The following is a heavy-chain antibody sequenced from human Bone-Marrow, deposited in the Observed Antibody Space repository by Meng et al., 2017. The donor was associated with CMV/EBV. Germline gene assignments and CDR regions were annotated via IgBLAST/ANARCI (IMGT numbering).Heavy chain of an antibody. D-gene: IGHD3-22*01. CDR2: IQHDGKNK. V-gene: IGHV3-30*02. J-gene: IGHJ4*02. CDR3: SFYTSSGYYFDY. CDR1: GFAVRGYD. Sequence: GESLKISCAASGFAVRGYDLHWVRQTPGKGPEWVPFIQHDGKNKYYADTVKGRFTISRDNSENTLYLQMNSLRLEDTVVYYCSFYTSSGYYFDYWGRGTLVTVSS.